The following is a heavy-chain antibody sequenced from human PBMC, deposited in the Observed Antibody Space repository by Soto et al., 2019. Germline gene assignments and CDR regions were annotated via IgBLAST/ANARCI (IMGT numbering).Heavy chain of an antibody. CDR2: INHSGST. D-gene: IGHD3-10*01. CDR1: GGSFSGYY. J-gene: IGHJ4*02. V-gene: IGHV4-34*01. Sequence: SETLSLTRAVYGGSFSGYYWSWIRQPPGKGLEWIGEINHSGSTNYNPSLKSRVTISVDTSKNQFSLKLSSVTAADTAVYYCARVGITMVRGVIDYWGQGTLVTVSS. CDR3: ARVGITMVRGVIDY.